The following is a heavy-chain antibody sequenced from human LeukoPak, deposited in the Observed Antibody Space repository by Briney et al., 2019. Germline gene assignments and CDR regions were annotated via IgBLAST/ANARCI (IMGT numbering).Heavy chain of an antibody. V-gene: IGHV4-34*01. CDR2: INHSGST. J-gene: IGHJ3*02. CDR1: GGSFSGYY. CDR3: ASGFVSRTSERRVVIRFRAFDI. D-gene: IGHD3-22*01. Sequence: SETLSLTCAVYGGSFSGYYWSWIRQPPGKGLEWIGEINHSGSTNYNPSLKSRVTISVDTSKNQFSLKLSSVTAADTAVYYCASGFVSRTSERRVVIRFRAFDIWGQGTMVTVSS.